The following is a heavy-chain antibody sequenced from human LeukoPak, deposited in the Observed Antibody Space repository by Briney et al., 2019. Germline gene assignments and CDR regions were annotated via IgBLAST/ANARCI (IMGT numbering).Heavy chain of an antibody. D-gene: IGHD3-9*01. J-gene: IGHJ3*02. CDR1: GGSISSYY. CDR2: IYYSGST. CDR3: ARHSKTYYDILTGYSPTFNDAFDI. Sequence: PSETLSLTCTVSGGSISSYYWSWLRQPPGKGLEWIGYIYYSGSTNYNPSLKSRVTISVDTSKNQFSLKLSSVTAADTAVYYCARHSKTYYDILTGYSPTFNDAFDIWGQGTMVTVSS. V-gene: IGHV4-59*08.